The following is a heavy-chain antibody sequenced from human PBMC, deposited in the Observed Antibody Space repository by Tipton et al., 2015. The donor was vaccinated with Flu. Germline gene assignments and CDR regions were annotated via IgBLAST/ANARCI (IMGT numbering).Heavy chain of an antibody. CDR2: ISGSGATI. V-gene: IGHV3-11*01. CDR3: ARDCSRTSCYFSYFDP. J-gene: IGHJ5*02. CDR1: GFIFSDYY. D-gene: IGHD2-2*01. Sequence: SLRLSCAASGFIFSDYYMSWIRQAPGKGLEWVSYISGSGATIYYADSVKGRFTVSRDNAKNSLYLQMNSLRAEDTAMYYCARDCSRTSCYFSYFDPWGQGTLVTVSS.